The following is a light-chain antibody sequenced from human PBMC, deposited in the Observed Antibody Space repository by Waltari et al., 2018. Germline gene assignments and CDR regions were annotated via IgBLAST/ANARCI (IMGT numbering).Light chain of an antibody. CDR3: MQITQFPWT. V-gene: IGKV2-24*01. CDR2: QIS. CDR1: QSLVHDDGHTY. Sequence: DTVMTQTPLSSPVTLGQQASNSCRSSQSLVHDDGHTYLSWLQQRPGQPPRLLIYQISNRFAGVPDRFSGSGAGTDFTLKISRVETEDVGVYYCMQITQFPWTFGQGTKVEIK. J-gene: IGKJ1*01.